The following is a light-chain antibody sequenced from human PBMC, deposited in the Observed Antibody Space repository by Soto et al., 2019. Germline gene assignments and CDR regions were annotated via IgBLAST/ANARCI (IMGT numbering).Light chain of an antibody. CDR3: SSYTSSSTLV. Sequence: QSALTQPDSVSGSTGKSITISCTGTSSYVGGYNYVSWDQQHPGKAPKLMIYEVSNRPSGVSNRFSGSKSGNTASLTISGLQAEDEADYYCSSYTSSSTLVFGGGTKLTV. V-gene: IGLV2-14*01. CDR1: SSYVGGYNY. CDR2: EVS. J-gene: IGLJ2*01.